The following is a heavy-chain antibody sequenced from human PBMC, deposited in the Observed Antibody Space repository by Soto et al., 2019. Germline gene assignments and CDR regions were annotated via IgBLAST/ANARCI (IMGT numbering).Heavy chain of an antibody. J-gene: IGHJ5*02. CDR2: IWYDGSNK. CDR1: GFTFSSYG. Sequence: QVQLVESGGGVVQPGRSLRLSCAASGFTFSSYGMHWVRQAPGKGLEWVAVIWYDGSNKYYADSVKGRFTISRDNSNNALYLQMNSLRAEDTAVYYCARDPLWFDPWGQGTLVTVSS. CDR3: ARDPLWFDP. V-gene: IGHV3-33*01.